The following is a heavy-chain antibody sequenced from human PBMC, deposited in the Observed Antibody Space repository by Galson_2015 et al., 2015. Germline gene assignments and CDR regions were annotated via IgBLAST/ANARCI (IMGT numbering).Heavy chain of an antibody. CDR1: GYRFTDFW. D-gene: IGHD2-2*01. V-gene: IGHV5-51*01. Sequence: QSGAEVKKPGESLQISCKTSGYRFTDFWIGWVRQMPGKGLEWMGTIYPADSYTRYSPSFQGQVTISADRSTTAYLQWSSLKASDTAMYYCARYCISVSCSPDYWGQGTLVTVFS. J-gene: IGHJ4*02. CDR3: ARYCISVSCSPDY. CDR2: IYPADSYT.